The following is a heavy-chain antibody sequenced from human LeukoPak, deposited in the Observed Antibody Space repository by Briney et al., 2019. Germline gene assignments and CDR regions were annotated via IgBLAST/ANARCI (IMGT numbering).Heavy chain of an antibody. D-gene: IGHD2-21*02. CDR1: GVSLDSYH. V-gene: IGHV4-59*01. Sequence: PSETLSLTCSVSGVSLDSYHWSWIRQPPGKGLEWIGYFYYTGSTNYSPSFEGRDTLSEDTSKNQISLRLTSVTAADTAVYYCAGRTAATTRPFDYWGQGTLVTVSS. CDR2: FYYTGST. J-gene: IGHJ4*02. CDR3: AGRTAATTRPFDY.